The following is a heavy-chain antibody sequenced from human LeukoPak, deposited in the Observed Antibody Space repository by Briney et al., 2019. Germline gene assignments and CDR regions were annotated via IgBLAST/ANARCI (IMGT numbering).Heavy chain of an antibody. CDR3: ARHGYYYYMDV. CDR1: AASISSYY. CDR2: IYYSGST. J-gene: IGHJ6*03. Sequence: SETLSLTCTVSAASISSYYWSWIRQPPGKGLEWIGYIYYSGSTNYNPPLKSRVTISVDTSKNQFSLKLSSVTAADTAVYYCARHGYYYYMDVWGKGTTVTVSS. V-gene: IGHV4-59*08.